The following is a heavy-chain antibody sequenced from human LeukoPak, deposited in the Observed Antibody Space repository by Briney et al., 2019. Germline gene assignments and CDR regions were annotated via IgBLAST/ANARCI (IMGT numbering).Heavy chain of an antibody. CDR1: GFTFSSYA. CDR2: ISYDGSNK. J-gene: IGHJ4*02. CDR3: TRDWRNLGYDY. Sequence: GGSLRLSCAASGFTFSSYAMHWVRQAPGKGLEWVAVISYDGSNKYYADSVKGRFTISRDNSKNTLYLQMNSLRAEDTAVYYCTRDWRNLGYDYWGQGTLVTVSS. D-gene: IGHD5-12*01. V-gene: IGHV3-30*04.